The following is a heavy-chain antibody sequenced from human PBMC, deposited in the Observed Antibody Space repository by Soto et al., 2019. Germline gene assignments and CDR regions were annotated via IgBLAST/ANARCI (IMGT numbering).Heavy chain of an antibody. D-gene: IGHD1-1*01. CDR1: GFNFSSYA. V-gene: IGHV3-30-3*01. CDR2: ISYNSSNI. CDR3: AREWNPLNWFDP. Sequence: GGSLRLSCTASGFNFSSYAMHWVRQAPGKGLEWVSDISYNSSNIYYADSVKGRFTISRDNAKNSLYLQMNSLRDEDTAVYYCAREWNPLNWFDPWGQGTLVTVSP. J-gene: IGHJ5*02.